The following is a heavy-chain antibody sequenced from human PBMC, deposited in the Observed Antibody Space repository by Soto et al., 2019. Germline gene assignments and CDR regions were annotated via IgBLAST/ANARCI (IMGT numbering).Heavy chain of an antibody. V-gene: IGHV3-7*04. CDR2: IKQDGSEK. CDR3: VRGDYYDSCGQFSDVFAF. D-gene: IGHD3-22*01. Sequence: GGSLRLSCAASGFTFSSYCMSWGRQAPGKGLEWVANIKQDGSEKWYVDSVKGRFTISRDNAKNSLYLQMNSLRGEDTAVYYFVRGDYYDSCGQFSDVFAFCGQGTMVIVSS. CDR1: GFTFSSYC. J-gene: IGHJ3*01.